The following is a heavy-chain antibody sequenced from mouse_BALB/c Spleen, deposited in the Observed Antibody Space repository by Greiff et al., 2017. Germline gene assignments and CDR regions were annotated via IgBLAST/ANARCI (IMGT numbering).Heavy chain of an antibody. Sequence: VHVKQSGPELVKPGASVKISCKASGYSFTGYFMNWVMQSHGKSLEWIGRINPYNGDTFYNQKFKGKATLTVDKSSSTAYMELRSLASEDSAVYYCARRDGKGGYFDYWGQGTTLTVSS. D-gene: IGHD2-1*01. V-gene: IGHV1-20*02. CDR3: ARRDGKGGYFDY. CDR2: INPYNGDT. J-gene: IGHJ2*01. CDR1: GYSFTGYF.